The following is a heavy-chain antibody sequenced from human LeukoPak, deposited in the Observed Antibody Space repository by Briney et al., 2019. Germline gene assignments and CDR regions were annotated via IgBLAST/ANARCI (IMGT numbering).Heavy chain of an antibody. J-gene: IGHJ3*02. V-gene: IGHV4-59*11. CDR2: ISYIGST. CDR3: DM. Sequence: SETLSLTCTVSDASISGHYLTWIRQPPGKGLEWIGYISYIGSTNYNPSLKSRVTVSVETSKNQFSLKLSSVTAADTAVNAFDMWGQGTMVTVSS. CDR1: DASISGHY.